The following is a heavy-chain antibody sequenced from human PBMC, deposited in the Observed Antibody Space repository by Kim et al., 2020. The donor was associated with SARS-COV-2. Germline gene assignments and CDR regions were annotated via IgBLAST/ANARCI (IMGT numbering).Heavy chain of an antibody. V-gene: IGHV3-21*01. CDR3: ARDLQAFGDYYYYYGMDV. D-gene: IGHD3-10*01. J-gene: IGHJ6*02. CDR1: GFTFSSYS. Sequence: GGSLRLSCAASGFTFSSYSMNWVRQAPGKGLEWVSSISSSSSYIYYADSVKGRFTISRDNAKNSLYLQMNSLRAEDTAVYYCARDLQAFGDYYYYYGMDVWGQETTVTVSS. CDR2: ISSSSSYI.